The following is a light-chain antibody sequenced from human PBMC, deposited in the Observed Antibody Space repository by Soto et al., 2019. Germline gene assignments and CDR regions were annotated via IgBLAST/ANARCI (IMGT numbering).Light chain of an antibody. J-gene: IGKJ5*01. Sequence: IVMTQSPDSLAVSLGERATINCKSSQRILYSSNNKEKLAWYQQKPGQPPKLLIYWASTRESRVPDRFSGSGSGTDFALTISSLQAEDVAVYYCQQYYSSPLTSGKGTRLQIK. V-gene: IGKV4-1*01. CDR3: QQYYSSPLT. CDR2: WAS. CDR1: QRILYSSNNKEK.